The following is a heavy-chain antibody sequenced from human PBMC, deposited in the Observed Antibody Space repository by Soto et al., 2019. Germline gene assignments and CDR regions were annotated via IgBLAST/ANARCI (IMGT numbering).Heavy chain of an antibody. CDR1: GFTFSTHA. D-gene: IGHD1-20*01. Sequence: QVQLVESGGGVVQPGRSLRLSCAASGFTFSTHAMHWVRQAPGKGLECVAIVSFDGSNKYYADSVKGRFTISRDNSKNTLYLQMSGLTPEDTAVYYCGRDQTGITTTGGGRIDHWSQGTLVTVSA. J-gene: IGHJ4*02. V-gene: IGHV3-30-3*01. CDR2: VSFDGSNK. CDR3: GRDQTGITTTGGGRIDH.